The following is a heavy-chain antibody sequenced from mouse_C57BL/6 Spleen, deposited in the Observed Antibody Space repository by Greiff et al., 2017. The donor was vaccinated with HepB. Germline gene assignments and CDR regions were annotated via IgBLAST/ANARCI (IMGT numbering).Heavy chain of an antibody. J-gene: IGHJ3*01. CDR1: GYAFSSSW. D-gene: IGHD2-1*01. V-gene: IGHV1-82*01. Sequence: VKLMESGPELVKPGASVKISCKASGYAFSSSWMNWVKQRPGKGLEWIGRIYPGDGDTNYNGKFKGKATLTADKSSSTAYMQLSSLTSEDSAVYFCAREGGNIWFAYWGQGTLVTVSA. CDR3: AREGGNIWFAY. CDR2: IYPGDGDT.